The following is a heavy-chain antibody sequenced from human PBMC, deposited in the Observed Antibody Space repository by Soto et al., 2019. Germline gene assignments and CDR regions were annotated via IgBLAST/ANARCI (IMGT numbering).Heavy chain of an antibody. Sequence: EVQLVESGGGLVKPGGSLRLSCAASGFTFSSYSMDWVRQAPGKGLEWVSSISDSGGYIYYADSLKGRFTISRANAKNSLFLQMDSLRVEDTAVYYSAREGGPGFGELLVWGQGALVTVSS. CDR2: ISDSGGYI. J-gene: IGHJ4*02. D-gene: IGHD3-10*01. CDR3: AREGGPGFGELLV. CDR1: GFTFSSYS. V-gene: IGHV3-21*02.